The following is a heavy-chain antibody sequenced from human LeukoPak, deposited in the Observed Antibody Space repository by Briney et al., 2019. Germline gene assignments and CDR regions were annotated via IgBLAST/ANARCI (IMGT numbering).Heavy chain of an antibody. CDR1: GYTFTAYY. V-gene: IGHV1-2*02. CDR3: AGRDGYNEKVFDY. J-gene: IGHJ4*02. CDR2: INPNSGGT. Sequence: GASVKVSCKASGYTFTAYYMHWVRQAPGQGLEWMGWINPNSGGTNYAQKFQGRVTMTRDTSISTAYMELSRLRSDDTAVYYCAGRDGYNEKVFDYWGQGTLVTVSS. D-gene: IGHD5-24*01.